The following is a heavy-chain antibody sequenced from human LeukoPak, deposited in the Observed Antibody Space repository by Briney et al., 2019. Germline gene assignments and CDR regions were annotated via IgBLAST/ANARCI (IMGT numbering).Heavy chain of an antibody. CDR2: ISSSSSTI. CDR3: ARDQGSYYNNVGGGPDY. J-gene: IGHJ4*02. Sequence: GGSLRLSCAASGFTFSSYSMNWVRQAPGKGLEWVSYISSSSSTIYYADSVKGRFTISRDNAKNSLYLQMNSLRAEDTAVYYCARDQGSYYNNVGGGPDYWGQGTLVTVSS. D-gene: IGHD3-10*01. V-gene: IGHV3-48*04. CDR1: GFTFSSYS.